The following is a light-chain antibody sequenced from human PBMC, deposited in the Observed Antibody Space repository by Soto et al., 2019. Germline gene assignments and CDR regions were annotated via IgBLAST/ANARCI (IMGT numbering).Light chain of an antibody. Sequence: SALTQPASVSGSPGQSLTVSCTGTSSDIGASNFVSWYQHLPGRAPIVIIYEATNRPSGVSDRFSGSKAGNTASLTISGLQADDEAEYFCLSYKTDNTFVFGTGTKLTVL. CDR3: LSYKTDNTFV. J-gene: IGLJ1*01. V-gene: IGLV2-14*01. CDR1: SSDIGASNF. CDR2: EAT.